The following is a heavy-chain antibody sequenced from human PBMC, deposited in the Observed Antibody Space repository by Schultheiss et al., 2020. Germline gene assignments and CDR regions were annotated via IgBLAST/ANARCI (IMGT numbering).Heavy chain of an antibody. Sequence: SETLSLTCAVSGYSISSSNWWGWIRQPPGKGLEWIGYIYYSGSTYYNPSLKSRVTISVDTSKNQFSLKLSSVTAADTAVYYCARCGDEDYYYYYYMDVWGKGTTVTVSS. CDR2: IYYSGST. V-gene: IGHV4-28*01. CDR3: ARCGDEDYYYYYYMDV. J-gene: IGHJ6*03. D-gene: IGHD4-17*01. CDR1: GYSISSSNW.